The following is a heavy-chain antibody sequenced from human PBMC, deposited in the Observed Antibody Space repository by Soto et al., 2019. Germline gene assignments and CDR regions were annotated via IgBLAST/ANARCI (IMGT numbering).Heavy chain of an antibody. D-gene: IGHD3-16*01. CDR3: AGGGFDY. CDR2: ISYDGSNK. CDR1: GFTFSSYA. J-gene: IGHJ4*02. Sequence: QVQLVESGGGVVQPGRSLRLSCAASGFTFSSYAMHWVRQAPGKGLEWVAVISYDGSNKYYADSVKGRFTISRDNSKNTLDLQMNSLRAEDTAVYYCAGGGFDYWGQGTLVTVSS. V-gene: IGHV3-30-3*01.